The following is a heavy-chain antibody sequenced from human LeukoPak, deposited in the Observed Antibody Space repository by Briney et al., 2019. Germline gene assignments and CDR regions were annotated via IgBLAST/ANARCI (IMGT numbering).Heavy chain of an antibody. CDR2: IVVSSGYR. CDR1: GFTFGTST. J-gene: IGHJ5*02. V-gene: IGHV1-58*02. CDR3: AAERYEGHCCWFDP. D-gene: IGHD1-14*01. Sequence: ASVKVSCKTSGFTFGTSTMQWVRQAPGQDLEWIGWIVVSSGYREYAQKLQERVTITTDMSTSTSYLELRSLEFEDTAVYYCAAERYEGHCCWFDPWGQGTLVTVSS.